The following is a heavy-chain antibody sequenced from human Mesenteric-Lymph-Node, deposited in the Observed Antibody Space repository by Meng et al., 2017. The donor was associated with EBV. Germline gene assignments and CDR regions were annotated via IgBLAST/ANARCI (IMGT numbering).Heavy chain of an antibody. J-gene: IGHJ4*02. CDR2: NYHSGST. D-gene: IGHD1-26*01. CDR1: CGSVNGYY. Sequence: QFRQWVARRLKPSAILCPFCAFYCGSVNGYYWCLIRPPAEEGLWCSVVNYHSGSTNYNPSHKSRVTISVDTSKHQFLMKLSSVTAADAAVYYWARRCKVGAGYWGQGTLVTVSS. CDR3: ARRCKVGAGY. V-gene: IGHV4-34*01.